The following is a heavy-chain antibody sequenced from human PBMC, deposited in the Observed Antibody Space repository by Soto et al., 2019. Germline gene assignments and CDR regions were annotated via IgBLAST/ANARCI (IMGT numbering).Heavy chain of an antibody. CDR3: VRERISS. V-gene: IGHV3-7*01. CDR1: GFTFDTSW. Sequence: GGSLRLSCAASGFTFDTSWMTWVRQAPGKGLEWVANIKQDGSEKYYVDSVKGRFTISRDNAKKSLYLQMNSLRAEDTAVYYCVRERISSWGQGTLVTVSS. J-gene: IGHJ5*02. D-gene: IGHD2-15*01. CDR2: IKQDGSEK.